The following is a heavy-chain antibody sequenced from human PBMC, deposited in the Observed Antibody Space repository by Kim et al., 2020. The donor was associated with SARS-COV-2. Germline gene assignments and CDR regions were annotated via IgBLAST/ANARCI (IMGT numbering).Heavy chain of an antibody. J-gene: IGHJ4*02. CDR1: GFTFSSYA. CDR2: ISYDGSNK. V-gene: IGHV3-30-3*01. CDR3: ARESMAIFPHLKYFDY. D-gene: IGHD3-3*01. Sequence: GGSLRLSCAASGFTFSSYAMHWVRQAPGKGLEWVAVISYDGSNKYYADSVKGQFTISRDNSKNTLYLQMNSLRAEDTAVYYCARESMAIFPHLKYFDYWGQGTLVTVSS.